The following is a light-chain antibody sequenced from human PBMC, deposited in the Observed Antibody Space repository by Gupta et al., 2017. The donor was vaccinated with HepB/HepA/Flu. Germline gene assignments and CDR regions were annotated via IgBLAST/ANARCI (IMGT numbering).Light chain of an antibody. CDR2: KDS. Sequence: SYELTQPPSVSVSPGQTARITCSGDALPKQYAYWYQQKPGQAPVRVIYKDSERPSGSPERFSGSSSGTTVTLTISGVQAEDEADYYCQSADSSGTDTHVVFGGGTKLTVL. CDR3: QSADSSGTDTHVV. V-gene: IGLV3-25*03. CDR1: ALPKQY. J-gene: IGLJ2*01.